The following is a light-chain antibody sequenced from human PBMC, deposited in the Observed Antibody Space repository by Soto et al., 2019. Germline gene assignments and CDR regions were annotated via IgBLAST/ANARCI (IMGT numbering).Light chain of an antibody. CDR1: QSLVDSDGNTN. V-gene: IGKV2-30*01. J-gene: IGKJ1*01. CDR2: KVS. Sequence: DVVMTQSPLSLPVTLGQPASISCRSTQSLVDSDGNTNLNWFQQSPGQSPRRLIYKVSNRDSGVPDRLGVSGAGSDFTLENSRVEAEDGGVYYCMQATHWPWTFGQGTKVEIK. CDR3: MQATHWPWT.